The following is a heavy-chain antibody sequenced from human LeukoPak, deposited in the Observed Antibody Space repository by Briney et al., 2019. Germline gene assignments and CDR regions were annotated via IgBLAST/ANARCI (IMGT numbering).Heavy chain of an antibody. CDR1: TGSISSSSYY. V-gene: IGHV4-39*07. CDR2: IYYSGST. J-gene: IGHJ4*02. CDR3: ARAHTSSWYMDY. Sequence: PSETLSLTCTVSTGSISSSSYYCGWIRQPPGKGLEWIGSIYYSGSTYYNPSLKSRVTVSVDTSENQLSLKLSSVTAADTALYYCARAHTSSWYMDYWGQGTLVTVSS. D-gene: IGHD6-13*01.